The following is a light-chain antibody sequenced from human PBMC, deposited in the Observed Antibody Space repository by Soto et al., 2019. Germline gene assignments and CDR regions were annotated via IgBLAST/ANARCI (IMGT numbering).Light chain of an antibody. CDR1: SSDVGGYNY. Sequence: QSALTQSASVSGSPGQSITISCTGTSSDVGGYNYVSWYQQHPGKAPKLMIYDVSIRPSGVSNRFSGSKSGNTASLTISGLQAEDEADYYCSSFTISRDLVFGGGTKVTVL. CDR3: SSFTISRDLV. CDR2: DVS. J-gene: IGLJ2*01. V-gene: IGLV2-14*01.